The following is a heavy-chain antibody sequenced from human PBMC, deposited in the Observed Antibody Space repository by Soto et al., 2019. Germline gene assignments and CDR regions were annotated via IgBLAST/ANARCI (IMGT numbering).Heavy chain of an antibody. Sequence: ASVKVSCKASGYIFTSYYIHWVRQAPGQGLEWMALINPSGGTTNYAQKFQGRVTMTRDTSTSTVYMELSSLRAEDTAVYYCASLTLWGSGSRRSYYFDYWGQGTLVTVSS. V-gene: IGHV1-46*01. D-gene: IGHD3-10*01. CDR3: ASLTLWGSGSRRSYYFDY. CDR2: INPSGGTT. CDR1: GYIFTSYY. J-gene: IGHJ4*02.